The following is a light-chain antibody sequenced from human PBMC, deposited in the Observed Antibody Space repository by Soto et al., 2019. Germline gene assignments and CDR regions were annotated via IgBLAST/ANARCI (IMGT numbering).Light chain of an antibody. V-gene: IGKV3-11*01. CDR3: QQRSNWPPLT. J-gene: IGKJ4*01. Sequence: EIVLTQSPATLSLSPGERATLSCRASQSVSSYLAWYQQKPGQAPRLLIYDASNRATGIPARFSGSGSGTDITLTTSSLEPEDFAVYYCQQRSNWPPLTFGGGTKVEMK. CDR1: QSVSSY. CDR2: DAS.